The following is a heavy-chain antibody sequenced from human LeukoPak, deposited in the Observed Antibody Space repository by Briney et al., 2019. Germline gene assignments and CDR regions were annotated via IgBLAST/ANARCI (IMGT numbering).Heavy chain of an antibody. J-gene: IGHJ4*02. Sequence: SETLSLTCAVYGGSLRGDYGAWIRQPPGKGLEWIGEINHSGSTNYNPSLKSRVTISVDTSKNPFSLKLSSVTAADTAVYYCARGYRAKPIDYWGQGTLVTVSS. V-gene: IGHV4-34*01. CDR1: GGSLRGDY. D-gene: IGHD5-12*01. CDR2: INHSGST. CDR3: ARGYRAKPIDY.